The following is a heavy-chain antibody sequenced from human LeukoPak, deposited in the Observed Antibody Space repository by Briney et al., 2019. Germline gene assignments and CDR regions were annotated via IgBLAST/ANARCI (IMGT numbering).Heavy chain of an antibody. Sequence: SETLSLTCAVYGGSFSGYYWSWIRQPPGKGLEWIGEINHSGSTNYNPSLKSRVTISVDTSKNQFSLKLSSVTAADTAVYYCARGLGGLGGNPSTYYFDYWGQGTLVTVSS. CDR3: ARGLGGLGGNPSTYYFDY. D-gene: IGHD4-23*01. J-gene: IGHJ4*02. V-gene: IGHV4-34*01. CDR1: GGSFSGYY. CDR2: INHSGST.